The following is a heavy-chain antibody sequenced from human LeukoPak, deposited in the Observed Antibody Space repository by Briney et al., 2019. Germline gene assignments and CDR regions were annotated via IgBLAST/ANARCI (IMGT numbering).Heavy chain of an antibody. V-gene: IGHV3-23*01. CDR1: GFTFNNYV. CDR2: ISASAAMT. J-gene: IGHJ6*03. D-gene: IGHD3-22*01. Sequence: GGSLRLSCAASGFTFNNYVMTWVRQAPGKGLEWVSSISASAAMTYYADSVKGRFTLSRDNSKNTVYLQVDSLRSEDTAVYFCATSRITMIGDYMDFWGRGTAVTVSS. CDR3: ATSRITMIGDYMDF.